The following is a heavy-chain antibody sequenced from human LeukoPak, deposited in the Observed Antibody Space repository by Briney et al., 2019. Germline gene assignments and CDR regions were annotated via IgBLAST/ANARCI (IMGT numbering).Heavy chain of an antibody. CDR2: INHSGST. J-gene: IGHJ4*02. Sequence: SEALSLTCAVYGGSFSGYYWSWIRQPPGKGLEWIGEINHSGSTNYNPSLKSRVTISVDTSKNQFSLKLSSVTAADTAVYYCARIAAAGTIPFDYWGQGTLVTVSS. CDR1: GGSFSGYY. V-gene: IGHV4-34*01. D-gene: IGHD6-13*01. CDR3: ARIAAAGTIPFDY.